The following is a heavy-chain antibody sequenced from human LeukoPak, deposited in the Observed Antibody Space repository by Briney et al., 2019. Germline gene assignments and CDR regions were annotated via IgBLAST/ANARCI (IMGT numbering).Heavy chain of an antibody. CDR2: IRYDESNR. V-gene: IGHV3-30*02. D-gene: IGHD4-23*01. CDR1: GFSFSNYG. Sequence: PGGSLRLSCAASGFSFSNYGMHWVRQAPGKGLEWVAFIRYDESNRFYADSVKGRFTISRDSSKKQLYLQMNSLRAEDTAVNYCAKSDAGNPDYWGQGTLVTVSS. CDR3: AKSDAGNPDY. J-gene: IGHJ4*02.